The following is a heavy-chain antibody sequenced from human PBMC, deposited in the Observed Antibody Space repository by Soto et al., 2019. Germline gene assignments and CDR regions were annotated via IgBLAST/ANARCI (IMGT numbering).Heavy chain of an antibody. D-gene: IGHD3-10*01. CDR3: AKDRGCMVRAPGVSGMDV. CDR1: GFTFSSYG. Sequence: GGTLRLSCAASGFTFSSYGMHWVRQAPGKGLEWVAVISYDGSNKYYADSVKGRFTISRDNSKNTLYLQMNSPRAEDTAVYYCAKDRGCMVRAPGVSGMDVWGQGTTVTVSS. CDR2: ISYDGSNK. J-gene: IGHJ6*02. V-gene: IGHV3-30*18.